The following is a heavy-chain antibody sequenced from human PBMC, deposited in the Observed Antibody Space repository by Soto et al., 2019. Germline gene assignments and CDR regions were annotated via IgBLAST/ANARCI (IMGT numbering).Heavy chain of an antibody. CDR1: GYSFTSYW. Sequence: GESLKISCKGSGYSFTSYWIGWVRQMPGKGLEWMGIIYPGDSDTRYSPSFQGQVTISADKSISTAYLQWGSLKASDTAMYYCARPITGTPYYYYYGMDVWGQGTTVTVSS. J-gene: IGHJ6*02. D-gene: IGHD1-7*01. V-gene: IGHV5-51*01. CDR2: IYPGDSDT. CDR3: ARPITGTPYYYYYGMDV.